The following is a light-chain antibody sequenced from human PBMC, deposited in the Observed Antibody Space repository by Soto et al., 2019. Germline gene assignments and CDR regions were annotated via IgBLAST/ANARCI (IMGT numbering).Light chain of an antibody. CDR1: SSNIGAGHD. Sequence: QSVLTQPPSVSGAPGQRVTISCTGSSSNIGAGHDVHWYQQLPGTVPKLLISGNTNRPSGVPDRFSGSKSGTSASLAITGLRAEDEADYYCQSYDNSLSAYVFGTGTKLTVL. CDR2: GNT. J-gene: IGLJ1*01. V-gene: IGLV1-40*01. CDR3: QSYDNSLSAYV.